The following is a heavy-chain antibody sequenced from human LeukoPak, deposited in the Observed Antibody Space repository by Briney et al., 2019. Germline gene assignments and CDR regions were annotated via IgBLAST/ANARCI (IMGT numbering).Heavy chain of an antibody. V-gene: IGHV3-7*01. D-gene: IGHD6-13*01. J-gene: IGHJ4*02. CDR1: GFTFSSYW. CDR3: ARGSSWMGDY. CDR2: IKQGGSER. Sequence: GGSLRLSCGASGFTFSSYWMSWVRQAPGKGLEWVATIKQGGSERFYVDSVKGRVTISRDNAKNSLYLQMNSLRTEDTAVYYCARGSSWMGDYWGQGTLVSVSS.